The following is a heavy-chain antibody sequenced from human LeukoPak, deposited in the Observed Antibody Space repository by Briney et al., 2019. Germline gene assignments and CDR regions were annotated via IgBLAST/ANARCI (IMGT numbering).Heavy chain of an antibody. CDR3: ARADKGGYYDY. Sequence: GGSLRLSCAASGFAFSSSDMHWVRQAAEKSLEWVSAIGTSADTYYPGSVTGRFTISRENARSSLYLQMNNLRAGDTAVYYCARADKGGYYDYWGRGTLVTVSS. CDR2: IGTSADT. CDR1: GFAFSSSD. J-gene: IGHJ4*02. D-gene: IGHD2-15*01. V-gene: IGHV3-13*01.